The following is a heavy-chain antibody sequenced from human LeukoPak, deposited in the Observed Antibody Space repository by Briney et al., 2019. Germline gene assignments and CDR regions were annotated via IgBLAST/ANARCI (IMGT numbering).Heavy chain of an antibody. CDR1: GYTFTGYY. CDR2: INPNSGGT. D-gene: IGHD3-9*01. J-gene: IGHJ4*02. CDR3: ARDDVLTGYYEDY. V-gene: IGHV1-2*02. Sequence: ASVKVSCKASGYTFTGYYMHWVRQAPGHGLEWMGWINPNSGGTNYAQKSQGRVTMTRDTSISTAYMELSRLRSDDTTVYYCARDDVLTGYYEDYWGQGTLVTVSS.